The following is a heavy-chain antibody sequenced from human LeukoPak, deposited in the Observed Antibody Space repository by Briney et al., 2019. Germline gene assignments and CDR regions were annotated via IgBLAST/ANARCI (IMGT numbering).Heavy chain of an antibody. D-gene: IGHD1-1*01. CDR3: ARDKLEPGYSMDV. Sequence: GRSLRLSCAASGFTFSTSAMHWVRRAPGKGLEWVAVIWYDGSNKYYADSVKGRFAISRDNSKSTLFLQMNSLRAEDTAIYYCARDKLEPGYSMDVWGQGTTVTVSS. CDR2: IWYDGSNK. V-gene: IGHV3-33*08. CDR1: GFTFSTSA. J-gene: IGHJ6*02.